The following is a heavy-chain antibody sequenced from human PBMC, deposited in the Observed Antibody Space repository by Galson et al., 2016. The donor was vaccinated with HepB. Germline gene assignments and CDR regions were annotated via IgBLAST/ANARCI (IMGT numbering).Heavy chain of an antibody. V-gene: IGHV3-33*01. CDR3: VRELYGDFVPYYFEY. J-gene: IGHJ4*02. Sequence: SLRLSCATSGFTFSYYGMHWVRQAPGKGLEWVAVIWYDGSNKYYADSVKGRFTISRDNYKKTRYLQMNSLSAEDAAVYYCVRELYGDFVPYYFEYWGQGTLVTVSS. D-gene: IGHD4-17*01. CDR1: GFTFSYYG. CDR2: IWYDGSNK.